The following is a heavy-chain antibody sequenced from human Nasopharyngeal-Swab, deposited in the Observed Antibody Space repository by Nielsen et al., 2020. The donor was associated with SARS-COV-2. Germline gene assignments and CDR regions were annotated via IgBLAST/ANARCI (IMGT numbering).Heavy chain of an antibody. V-gene: IGHV3-64D*06. CDR1: GFTFSSHA. CDR3: VRAYGSGNYFDY. Sequence: GESLKISCSASGFTFSSHAMHWVRQAPGKGLEYLAAVTPDGGSPYYADSVKGRFIISRDNSKNTLYLQLSSLRAEDTAVYYCVRAYGSGNYFDYWGQGTLVIVSS. J-gene: IGHJ4*02. CDR2: VTPDGGSP. D-gene: IGHD3-10*01.